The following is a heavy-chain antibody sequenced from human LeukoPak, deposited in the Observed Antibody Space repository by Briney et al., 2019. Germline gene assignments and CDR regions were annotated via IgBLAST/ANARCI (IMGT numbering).Heavy chain of an antibody. V-gene: IGHV3-23*01. Sequence: GGSMRLSCAASGFTFDNFAMTWVRQAPGKGLEWVSGMSGIGGSTYYTDSVKGRFTISRDNSKSTLFLQMSSLTAEDTALSYCAKGRCSGGSCYGRGLDYWGQGTRVTVSS. D-gene: IGHD2-15*01. CDR1: GFTFDNFA. CDR3: AKGRCSGGSCYGRGLDY. J-gene: IGHJ4*02. CDR2: MSGIGGST.